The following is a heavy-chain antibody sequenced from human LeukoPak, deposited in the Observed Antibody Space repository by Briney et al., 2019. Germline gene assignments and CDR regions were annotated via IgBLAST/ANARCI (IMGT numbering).Heavy chain of an antibody. Sequence: PGGSLRLSCAASGFTFSSYEMNWVRQAPGKGLEWVSYISSGGSTTYYADSVKGRFTISRDNAKNSLFLQMNSLRAEDTAVYYCARDIRYFEQYWGQGTLATVSS. CDR2: ISSGGSTT. J-gene: IGHJ4*02. CDR3: ARDIRYFEQY. D-gene: IGHD3-9*01. CDR1: GFTFSSYE. V-gene: IGHV3-48*03.